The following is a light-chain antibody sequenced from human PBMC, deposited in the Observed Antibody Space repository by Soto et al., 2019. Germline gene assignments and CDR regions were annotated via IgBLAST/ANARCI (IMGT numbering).Light chain of an antibody. Sequence: EIALTQSPATLSLSPGERATLSCRANRTVFNFLIWYQQKPGQAPRLLIYDASNRATDIPARFSGTGSGTDFRLTISSLEPEDFATYYCLQHNVFPRTFGQGTKVEIK. J-gene: IGKJ1*01. CDR3: LQHNVFPRT. CDR2: DAS. CDR1: RTVFNF. V-gene: IGKV3-11*01.